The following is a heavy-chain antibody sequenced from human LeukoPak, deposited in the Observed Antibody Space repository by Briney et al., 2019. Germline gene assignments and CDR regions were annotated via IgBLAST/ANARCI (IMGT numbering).Heavy chain of an antibody. D-gene: IGHD2-2*01. CDR3: ARLPAYCSTTSCSFDS. J-gene: IGHJ4*02. V-gene: IGHV4-39*01. CDR2: IYYSGST. Sequence: SETLSLTCTVSGGSISSSSYYWGWIRQPPGKGLKWIGNIYYSGSTYYNPSLKSRVTISVDTSKDQFSLKLTSVTAADTAVYYCARLPAYCSTTSCSFDSWGQGTLVAVSS. CDR1: GGSISSSSYY.